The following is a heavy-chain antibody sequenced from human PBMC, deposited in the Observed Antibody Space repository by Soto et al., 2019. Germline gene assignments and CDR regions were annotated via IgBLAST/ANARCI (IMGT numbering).Heavy chain of an antibody. CDR2: TSNKANSYNT. CDR3: ASSLGYRCSVGCLHYYFDY. J-gene: IGHJ4*02. CDR1: GFTFSDHY. Sequence: EVQLVESGGGLVQPGGSLRLSCAASGFTFSDHYMDWVRQAPGKGLEWVGRTSNKANSYNTDYAASVKGRFTISRDDSKNSLYLQMNSLKTEDTAVYYCASSLGYRCSVGCLHYYFDYWCQGTLVTVSS. V-gene: IGHV3-72*01. D-gene: IGHD2-2*01.